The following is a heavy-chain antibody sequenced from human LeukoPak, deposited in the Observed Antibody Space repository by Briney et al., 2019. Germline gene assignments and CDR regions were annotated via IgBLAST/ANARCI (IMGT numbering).Heavy chain of an antibody. Sequence: KAGESLKISCTGSGDTFTSYWIAWVRQMPGKGLEWIGIVYPVNSDSTYSPSFQGQVTISADKSLSTAYLQWSSLKASDTAIYYCARQPYGSWSYGMDVWGKGTTVTVSS. CDR1: GDTFTSYW. J-gene: IGHJ6*04. CDR2: VYPVNSDS. D-gene: IGHD3-10*01. CDR3: ARQPYGSWSYGMDV. V-gene: IGHV5-51*01.